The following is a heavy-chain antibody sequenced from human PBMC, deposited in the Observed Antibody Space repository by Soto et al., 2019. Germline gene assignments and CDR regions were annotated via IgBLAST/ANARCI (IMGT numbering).Heavy chain of an antibody. D-gene: IGHD2-15*01. CDR3: AKLECSGGSCYSGRLVDYFYYYMDV. Sequence: EVQLLESGGGLVQPGGSLRLSCAASGFTFDTYAMSWVRQAPGKGLEWVSAISGSGAKTYYADSVKGRFTISRDNSKNTLYLQINSLRAEDTAVYHCAKLECSGGSCYSGRLVDYFYYYMDVWGKGTTVTVSS. J-gene: IGHJ6*03. CDR2: ISGSGAKT. CDR1: GFTFDTYA. V-gene: IGHV3-23*01.